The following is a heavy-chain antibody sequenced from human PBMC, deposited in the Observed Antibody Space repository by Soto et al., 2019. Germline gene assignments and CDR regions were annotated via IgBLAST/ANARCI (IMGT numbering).Heavy chain of an antibody. J-gene: IGHJ6*04. Sequence: ASVKVSCKASGYTFTSYGISWVRQAPGQGLEWMGWISAYNGNTNYAQKLQGRVTMTTDTSTSTAYMELRSLRSDDTAVYYCARDRSPYYYGSVMDVWGKGTTVTVSS. D-gene: IGHD3-10*01. V-gene: IGHV1-18*01. CDR2: ISAYNGNT. CDR3: ARDRSPYYYGSVMDV. CDR1: GYTFTSYG.